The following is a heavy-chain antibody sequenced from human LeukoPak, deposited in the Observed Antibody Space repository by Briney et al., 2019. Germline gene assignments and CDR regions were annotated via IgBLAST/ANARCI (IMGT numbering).Heavy chain of an antibody. CDR2: MNIDASIT. V-gene: IGHV3-74*01. D-gene: IGHD3-10*01. CDR1: GFTFSTYW. J-gene: IGHJ4*02. Sequence: GGSLRLSCAASGFTFSTYWMHWVRQAPGKGLVWVSHMNIDASITTYADSVKGRFTISRDNAKNTLYLQMNSLRVDDTAVYYCARGTGGRDEYWGQGTLVTVSS. CDR3: ARGTGGRDEY.